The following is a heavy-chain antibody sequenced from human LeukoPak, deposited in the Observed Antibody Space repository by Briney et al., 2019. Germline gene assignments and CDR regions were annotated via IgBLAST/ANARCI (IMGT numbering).Heavy chain of an antibody. CDR2: IIPIFGTA. CDR1: GGTFSIYA. J-gene: IGHJ1*01. V-gene: IGHV1-69*01. D-gene: IGHD2-15*01. CDR3: ARAPTFYCSGGSCYSSGYFQH. Sequence: SVKVSCKASGGTFSIYAISWVRQAPGQGLEWMGGIIPIFGTANYAQKFQGRVTITADESTSTAYMELSSLRSEDTAVYYCARAPTFYCSGGSCYSSGYFQHWGQGTLVTVSS.